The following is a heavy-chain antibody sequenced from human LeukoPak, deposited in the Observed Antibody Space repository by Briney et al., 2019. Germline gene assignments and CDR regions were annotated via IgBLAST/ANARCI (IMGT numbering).Heavy chain of an antibody. Sequence: GGSLRLSCAASGFTVSSNYMSWVRQAPGKGLEWVSSISGSDGSTNYADSVKGRFTISRDNAKNTLYLQMNSLRAEDTAVYYCARTEYCSPTSCKYASFWGQGAMVTVSS. CDR2: ISGSDGST. V-gene: IGHV3-74*01. J-gene: IGHJ3*01. D-gene: IGHD2-2*01. CDR3: ARTEYCSPTSCKYASF. CDR1: GFTVSSNY.